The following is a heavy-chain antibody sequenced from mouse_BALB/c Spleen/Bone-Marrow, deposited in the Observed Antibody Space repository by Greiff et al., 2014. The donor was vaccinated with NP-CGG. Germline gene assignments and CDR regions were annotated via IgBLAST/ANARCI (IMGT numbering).Heavy chain of an antibody. CDR2: IDPSDSET. J-gene: IGHJ1*01. D-gene: IGHD1-1*01. CDR1: GYTFTNYW. Sequence: GAEFVKPGAPVKLSCKASGYTFTNYWMNWVKQRPGRGLEWIGRIDPSDSETHYNQKFKDKATLTVDKSSSTAYIQLSSLTSEDSAAYYCARGYYGRTYGWYFDVWGAGTTVTVSS. V-gene: IGHV1-69*02. CDR3: ARGYYGRTYGWYFDV.